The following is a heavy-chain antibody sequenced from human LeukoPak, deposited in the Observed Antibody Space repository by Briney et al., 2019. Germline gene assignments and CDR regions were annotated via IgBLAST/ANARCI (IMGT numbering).Heavy chain of an antibody. D-gene: IGHD3-9*01. Sequence: ASVKVSCKAPGYTFTGYYMHWVRQAPGQGLEWMGIINPSGGSTSYAQKFQGRVTMTRDTSTSTVYMELSSLRSEDTAVYYCARDRYDILTGYYKYYFDYWGQGTLVTVSS. CDR3: ARDRYDILTGYYKYYFDY. V-gene: IGHV1-46*01. CDR1: GYTFTGYY. J-gene: IGHJ4*02. CDR2: INPSGGST.